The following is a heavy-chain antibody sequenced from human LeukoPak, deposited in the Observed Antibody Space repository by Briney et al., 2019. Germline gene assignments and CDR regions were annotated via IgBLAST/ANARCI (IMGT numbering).Heavy chain of an antibody. V-gene: IGHV4-59*10. CDR1: GGSFSGYY. D-gene: IGHD5-24*01. CDR2: IYTSGST. J-gene: IGHJ4*02. CDR3: ARLDGYNGYFDY. Sequence: SETLSLTCAVYGGSFSGYYWSWIRQPAGKGLEWIGRIYTSGSTNYNPSLKSRVTISVDTSKNQFSLKLSSVTAADTAVYYCARLDGYNGYFDYWGQGTLVTVSS.